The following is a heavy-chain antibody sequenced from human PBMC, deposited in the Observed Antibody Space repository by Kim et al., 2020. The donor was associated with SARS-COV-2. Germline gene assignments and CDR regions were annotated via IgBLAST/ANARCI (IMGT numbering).Heavy chain of an antibody. Sequence: GGSLRLSCVASGFTFSSCAMRWVRQAPGKGLEWVSSIGGIGGTYYADSVKGRFTVSRDNSKNTVYLQMNSLRDEDTAVYYCAKGGSGSSKGSFDWGQGTLVTVSS. V-gene: IGHV3-23*01. CDR2: IGGIGGT. D-gene: IGHD1-26*01. J-gene: IGHJ4*02. CDR1: GFTFSSCA. CDR3: AKGGSGSSKGSFD.